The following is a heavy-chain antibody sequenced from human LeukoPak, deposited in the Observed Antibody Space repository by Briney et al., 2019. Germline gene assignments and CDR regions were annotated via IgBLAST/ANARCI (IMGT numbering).Heavy chain of an antibody. V-gene: IGHV1-69*05. J-gene: IGHJ6*03. CDR3: ASQYCSSTSCYTGGGYYYYYYMDV. CDR2: IIPIFGTA. CDR1: GGTFSSYA. Sequence: GPSVKVSCKASGGTFSSYAISWVRQAPGQGLEWMGGIIPIFGTANYAQKFQGRVTITTDESTSTAYMELSSLRSEDTAVYYCASQYCSSTSCYTGGGYYYYYYMDVWGKGTTVTVSS. D-gene: IGHD2-2*02.